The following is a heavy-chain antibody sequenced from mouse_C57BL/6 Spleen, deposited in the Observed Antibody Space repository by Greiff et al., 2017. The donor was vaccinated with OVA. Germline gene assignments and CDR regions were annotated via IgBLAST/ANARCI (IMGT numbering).Heavy chain of an antibody. CDR2: IDPSDSYT. J-gene: IGHJ2*01. CDR1: GYTFTSYW. D-gene: IGHD1-1*01. CDR3: ARLSSYYFDY. Sequence: QVQLQQPGAELVMPGASVKLSCKASGYTFTSYWLHWVKQRPGQGLEWIGEIDPSDSYTNYNQKFKGKSTLTVDKSSSTAYMKLSSLTSEDSAVYYCARLSSYYFDYWGQGTTLTVSS. V-gene: IGHV1-69*01.